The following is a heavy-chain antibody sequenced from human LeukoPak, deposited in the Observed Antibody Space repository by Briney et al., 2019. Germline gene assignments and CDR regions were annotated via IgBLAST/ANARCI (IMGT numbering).Heavy chain of an antibody. V-gene: IGHV3-7*01. J-gene: IGHJ6*02. Sequence: GGSLRLSCAASGFTFSSYWMSWVRQAPGKGLEWVANINQDGTEKYYVDSVRGRFTISRDNAKNSLYLQMNSLRAEDTAVYYCARDVGDYYDSSGYYYHGMDVWGQGTTVTVSS. CDR1: GFTFSSYW. CDR2: INQDGTEK. D-gene: IGHD3-22*01. CDR3: ARDVGDYYDSSGYYYHGMDV.